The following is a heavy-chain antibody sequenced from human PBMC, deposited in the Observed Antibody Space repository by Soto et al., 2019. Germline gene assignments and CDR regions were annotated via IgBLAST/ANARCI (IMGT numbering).Heavy chain of an antibody. CDR3: ARDLLIDS. Sequence: GGSLRLSCAASGFTFSSYSMNWVRQAPGKGLEWVSSISSSTSYIYYADSVKGRFTISRDNAQKSLYLHMTSLRAEDTAVYYCARDLLIDSWGQGTLVIVSS. CDR1: GFTFSSYS. CDR2: ISSSTSYI. J-gene: IGHJ4*02. V-gene: IGHV3-21*01.